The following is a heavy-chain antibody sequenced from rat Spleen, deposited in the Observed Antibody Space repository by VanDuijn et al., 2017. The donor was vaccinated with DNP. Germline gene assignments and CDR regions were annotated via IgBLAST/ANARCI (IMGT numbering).Heavy chain of an antibody. CDR1: GFTFSDYY. D-gene: IGHD4-3*01. Sequence: EVQLVESGGGLVQPGRSLKLSCAASGFTFSDYYMAWVRQAPTKGLEWVTTIIFDGSPTYYRDSVKGRFTNSRDNAKSTLYLQMDSLRSEDMATYYCARHGRFGVGAMDAWGQGTSVTVSS. V-gene: IGHV5-7*01. CDR2: IIFDGSPT. J-gene: IGHJ4*01. CDR3: ARHGRFGVGAMDA.